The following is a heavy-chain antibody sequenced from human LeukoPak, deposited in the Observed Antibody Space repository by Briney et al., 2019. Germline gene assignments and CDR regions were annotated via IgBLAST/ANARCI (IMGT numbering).Heavy chain of an antibody. CDR3: ARQRHSGSYYNVDY. CDR1: GGSISTYY. V-gene: IGHV4-59*01. Sequence: PSETLSLTCTVSGGSISTYYWSWIRKPPGKGLEWIGHIYNSGSTNYSPSLKSRVTISVDTSKNQFSLKLSSVTAADTAVYYCARQRHSGSYYNVDYWGQGTLVTVSS. CDR2: IYNSGST. D-gene: IGHD3-10*01. J-gene: IGHJ4*02.